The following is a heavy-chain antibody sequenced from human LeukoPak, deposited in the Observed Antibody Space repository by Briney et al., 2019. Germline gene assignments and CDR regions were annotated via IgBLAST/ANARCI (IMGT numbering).Heavy chain of an antibody. Sequence: GASVKVSCTASGGTFSSCAISWVRQAPGQGLEWVGRIIPILGVTNYAQKFQGRVTITADKSTSTAYMELSSLRSEDTAIYYCARGGNYYDSSGYNSWHYYYYGMDVWGQGTTVTVSS. J-gene: IGHJ6*02. V-gene: IGHV1-69*04. CDR1: GGTFSSCA. CDR3: ARGGNYYDSSGYNSWHYYYYGMDV. CDR2: IIPILGVT. D-gene: IGHD3-22*01.